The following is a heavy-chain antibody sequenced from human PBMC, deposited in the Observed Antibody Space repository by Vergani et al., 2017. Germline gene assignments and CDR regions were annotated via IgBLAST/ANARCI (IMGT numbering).Heavy chain of an antibody. D-gene: IGHD2-21*02. V-gene: IGHV1-18*01. CDR1: GYTFTSYG. CDR3: AGERAYCGGDWRCRYIDR. CDR2: FSAYNGNT. J-gene: IGHJ2*01. Sequence: QVQLVQSGAEVKKSGASVKVSCKASGYTFTSYGISWVRQAPGQGLEWLGWFSAYNGNTNYAQKLQGRVTMTTDTSTRTGYMELRSLRSDDTAVYYCAGERAYCGGDWRCRYIDRWGRGTLVTVSS.